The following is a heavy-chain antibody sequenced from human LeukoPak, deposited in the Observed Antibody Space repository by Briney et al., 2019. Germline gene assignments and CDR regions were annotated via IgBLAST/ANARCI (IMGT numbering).Heavy chain of an antibody. V-gene: IGHV4-4*07. D-gene: IGHD3-3*01. J-gene: IGHJ3*02. CDR3: AREGARYDFWSGYYPDAFDI. Sequence: SETLSLTCTVSGGSISSYYWSWIRQPAGKGLEWIGRIYTSGSTNYNPSLKSRVTMSVDTSKNQFSLKLSSVTAADTAVYYCAREGARYDFWSGYYPDAFDIWGQGTMATVSS. CDR2: IYTSGST. CDR1: GGSISSYY.